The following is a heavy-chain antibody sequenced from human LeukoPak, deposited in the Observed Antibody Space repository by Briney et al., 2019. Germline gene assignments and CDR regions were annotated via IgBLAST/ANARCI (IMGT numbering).Heavy chain of an antibody. D-gene: IGHD5-18*01. Sequence: PGGSLRLSCAASGFTFSSYWMHWVRHTPGKGLVWVSRIKSDGSSTSYADSVKGRFTISRDNAKNILYLQMNSLRAEDTAVYYCARDGYSFGDDFDYWGQGTLVTVSS. CDR2: IKSDGSST. V-gene: IGHV3-74*01. CDR3: ARDGYSFGDDFDY. J-gene: IGHJ4*02. CDR1: GFTFSSYW.